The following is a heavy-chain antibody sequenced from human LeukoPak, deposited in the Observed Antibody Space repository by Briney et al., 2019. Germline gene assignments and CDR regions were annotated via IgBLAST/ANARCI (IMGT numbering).Heavy chain of an antibody. CDR2: IYYSGST. D-gene: IGHD3-22*01. CDR3: ARAVVVQKRPYFDY. CDR1: GGSISSGDYY. V-gene: IGHV4-30-4*01. J-gene: IGHJ4*02. Sequence: PSQTLSLTCTVSGGSISSGDYYWSWIRQPPGKGLEWIGYIYYSGSTYYNPSLKSRVTISVDTSKNQFSLKLSSVTAADAAVYYCARAVVVQKRPYFDYWGQGTLVTVSS.